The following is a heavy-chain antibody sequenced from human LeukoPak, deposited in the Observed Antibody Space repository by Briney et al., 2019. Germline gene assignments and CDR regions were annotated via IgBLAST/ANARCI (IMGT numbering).Heavy chain of an antibody. CDR3: ARMIIAAAGTMNIGWFDP. J-gene: IGHJ5*02. D-gene: IGHD6-13*01. CDR1: GGSISSGGYY. CDR2: IYYSGST. Sequence: SETLSLTCTVSGGSISSGGYYWSWIRQHPGKGLEWIGYIYYSGSTYYNPSLKSRVTISVDTSKNQFSLKLSSVTAADTAVYYCARMIIAAAGTMNIGWFDPWGQGTLVTVSS. V-gene: IGHV4-31*03.